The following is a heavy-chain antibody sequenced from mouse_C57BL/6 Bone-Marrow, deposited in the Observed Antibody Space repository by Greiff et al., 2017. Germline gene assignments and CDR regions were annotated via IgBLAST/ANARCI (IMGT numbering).Heavy chain of an antibody. Sequence: EVKVEESGPGLVKPSQSLSLTCSVTGYSITSGYYWNWIRQFPGNKLEWMGYISYDGSNNYNPSLKNRISITSDKSKNQFFLKLNSVTTEDTATYYCARYRDYDYDAWFAYWGQGTLVTVSA. CDR3: ARYRDYDYDAWFAY. V-gene: IGHV3-6*01. D-gene: IGHD2-4*01. J-gene: IGHJ3*01. CDR2: ISYDGSN. CDR1: GYSITSGYY.